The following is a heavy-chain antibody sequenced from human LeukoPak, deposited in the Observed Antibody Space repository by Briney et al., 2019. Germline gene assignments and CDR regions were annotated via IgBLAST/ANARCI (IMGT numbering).Heavy chain of an antibody. D-gene: IGHD3-10*01. CDR1: GFTFNNYW. CDR2: LYRSGST. V-gene: IGHV3-53*01. J-gene: IGHJ2*01. CDR3: ARALDYYDSGSYFYFDL. Sequence: GGSLRLSCTASGFTFNNYWMSWVRQAPGKGLEWVSLLYRSGSTYYADSVKGRFTISRDNSKNTLYLQMNSLRAEDTAVYYCARALDYYDSGSYFYFDLWGRGTLVTVSS.